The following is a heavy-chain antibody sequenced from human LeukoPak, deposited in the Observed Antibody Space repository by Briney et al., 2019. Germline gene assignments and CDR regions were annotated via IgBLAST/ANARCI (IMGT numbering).Heavy chain of an antibody. CDR2: TYYRSTWYN. CDR3: ARRLTQYDCFDP. J-gene: IGHJ5*02. CDR1: GDIVSSNSVT. D-gene: IGHD2-2*01. V-gene: IGHV6-1*01. Sequence: SQTLSLTCATSGDIVSSNSVTWNWIRQSPSRGLEWLGRTYYRSTWYNDYAVSVRGRITVNPDTSKNQFSLHLNSVTPEDTAVYYCARRLTQYDCFDPWGQGILVTVSS.